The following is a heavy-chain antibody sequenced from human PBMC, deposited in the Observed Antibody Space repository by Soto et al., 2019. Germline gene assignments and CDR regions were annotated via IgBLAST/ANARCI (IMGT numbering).Heavy chain of an antibody. J-gene: IGHJ4*02. CDR2: IYYNGST. V-gene: IGHV4-31*03. CDR1: GLTISSASYY. CDR3: ARYRISGSWSKFDY. Sequence: QVLLQESGPGLMKPSRTLSLTCTVSGLTISSASYYWSWIRQHPGKVLEWVGNIYYNGSTYYSQSLKSRVTLWVDTSKNQFSLRLAAVTAADTAVYYCARYRISGSWSKFDYWGQGTLVTVSS. D-gene: IGHD6-13*01.